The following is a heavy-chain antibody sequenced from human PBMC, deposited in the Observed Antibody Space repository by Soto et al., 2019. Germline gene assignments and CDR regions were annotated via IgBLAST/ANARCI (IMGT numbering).Heavy chain of an antibody. CDR3: ARAIFFDLVAFDI. J-gene: IGHJ3*02. CDR1: GGSISSGDYY. CDR2: IYYSGST. Sequence: QVQLQESGPGLVKPSQTLSLTCTVSGGSISSGDYYWSWIRQPPGKGLEWIGYIYYSGSTYYNPSLKSRVTISVDTSMNQFSLKLSSVTAADTAVYYCARAIFFDLVAFDIWGQGTMVTVSS. D-gene: IGHD3-9*01. V-gene: IGHV4-30-4*01.